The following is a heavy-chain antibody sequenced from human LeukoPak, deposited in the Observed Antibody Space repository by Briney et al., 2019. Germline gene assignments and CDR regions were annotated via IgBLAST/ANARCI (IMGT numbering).Heavy chain of an antibody. D-gene: IGHD4-23*01. J-gene: IGHJ4*02. CDR1: GYTFTGYY. V-gene: IGHV1-2*02. CDR2: INSNSGDT. CDR3: ARERRNGGNVDY. Sequence: ASVKVSCKASGYTFTGYYMHWVRQVPGQGLEWMGWINSNSGDTNYAQKFQGRVTMTRDTSISTAYMELSRLRSDDTAVYYCARERRNGGNVDYWGQGTLVTVSS.